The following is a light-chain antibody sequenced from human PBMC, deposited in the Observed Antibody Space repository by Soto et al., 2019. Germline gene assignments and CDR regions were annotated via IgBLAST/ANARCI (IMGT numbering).Light chain of an antibody. J-gene: IGKJ1*01. CDR2: KAS. Sequence: STLSGYVGGRVTIPCRPRRASSSWWAWYQQKPGKAPKLLTYKASTLKSGVPDRVSGSGSGTDFTLTINRLEPEDFAVDYWQQYASSPWTSGQRTKV. V-gene: IGKV1-5*03. CDR3: QQYASSPWT. CDR1: RASSSW.